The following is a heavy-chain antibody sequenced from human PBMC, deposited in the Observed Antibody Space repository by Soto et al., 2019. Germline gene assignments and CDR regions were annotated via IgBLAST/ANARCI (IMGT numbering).Heavy chain of an antibody. D-gene: IGHD2-15*01. Sequence: LRLSCEASGFTFIGFDMNWVRQPTGKGLEWVSTIGTAGDTYYAVSVKGRFTISRDNAKNSLSLQMNSLRAGDTAVYFCARGQEVGAHFFDSWGQGTQVTVSS. CDR2: IGTAGDT. CDR3: ARGQEVGAHFFDS. V-gene: IGHV3-13*01. CDR1: GFTFIGFD. J-gene: IGHJ4*02.